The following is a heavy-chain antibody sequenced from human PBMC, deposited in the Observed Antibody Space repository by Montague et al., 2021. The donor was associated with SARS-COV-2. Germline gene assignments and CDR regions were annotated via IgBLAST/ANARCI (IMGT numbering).Heavy chain of an antibody. J-gene: IGHJ4*02. V-gene: IGHV4-34*01. CDR3: ARLAYCGADCFSGWGRFFDH. CDR2: INHSGSP. CDR1: GGSFRSYY. Sequence: SETLSLTCAVSGGSFRSYYWSWICQPPGKGLEWIAEINHSGSPNYNPSLKSRVTMPGDTSKNQFSLKLNSVTVADPAVYYCARLAYCGADCFSGWGRFFDHWGQGTLVAVSS. D-gene: IGHD2-21*02.